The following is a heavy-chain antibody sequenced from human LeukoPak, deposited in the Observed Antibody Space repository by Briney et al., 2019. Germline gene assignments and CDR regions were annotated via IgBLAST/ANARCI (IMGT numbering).Heavy chain of an antibody. CDR2: LYHSGTT. Sequence: SETLSLTCTVSGYSIAHGFFWAWIRQPPGGGLEWIESLYHSGTTYYNTSLKSRISTSVDTSKNQFSLKLRLVTAADTAVYYCARVEVPRDINDWYFDLWGRGTLVTVSS. CDR1: GYSIAHGFF. CDR3: ARVEVPRDINDWYFDL. D-gene: IGHD2-15*01. V-gene: IGHV4-38-2*02. J-gene: IGHJ2*01.